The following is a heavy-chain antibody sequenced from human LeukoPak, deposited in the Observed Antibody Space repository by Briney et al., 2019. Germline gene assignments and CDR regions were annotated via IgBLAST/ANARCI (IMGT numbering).Heavy chain of an antibody. D-gene: IGHD3-10*01. Sequence: SVKVSCKASGGTFSSYAIGWVRQAPGQGLEWMGGIIPIFGTVNYAQKFQGRVTITADESTSTAYLELSSLRSDDTAVYYCVRENSVDYFRGPFDPFDIWGQGTMVTVSS. CDR1: GGTFSSYA. J-gene: IGHJ3*02. V-gene: IGHV1-69*13. CDR2: IIPIFGTV. CDR3: VRENSVDYFRGPFDPFDI.